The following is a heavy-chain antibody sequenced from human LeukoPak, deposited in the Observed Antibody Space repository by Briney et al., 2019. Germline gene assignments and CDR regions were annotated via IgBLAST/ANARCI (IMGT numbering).Heavy chain of an antibody. J-gene: IGHJ4*02. CDR1: GGSISSGSYY. CDR2: IYTSGST. CDR3: ARTSPEYYFDY. V-gene: IGHV4-61*02. Sequence: PSETLSLTCTVSGGSISSGSYYWSWIRQPAGKGLEWIGRIYTSGSTNYNPSLKSRVTISVDTSKNQFSLKLSSVTAADTAVYYCARTSPEYYFDYWGQGTLVTVSS.